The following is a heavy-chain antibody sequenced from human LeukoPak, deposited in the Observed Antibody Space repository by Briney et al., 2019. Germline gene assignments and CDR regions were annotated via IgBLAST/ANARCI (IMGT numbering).Heavy chain of an antibody. CDR1: GYSISSGFY. CDR2: INHSGST. CDR3: ARAGRITIFGVVRYNWFDP. V-gene: IGHV4-34*01. J-gene: IGHJ5*02. D-gene: IGHD3-3*01. Sequence: SETLSLTCAVSGYSISSGFYWSWIRQPPGKGLEWIGEINHSGSTNYNPSLKSRVTISVDTSKNQLSLKLSSVTAADTAVYYCARAGRITIFGVVRYNWFDPWGQGTLVTISS.